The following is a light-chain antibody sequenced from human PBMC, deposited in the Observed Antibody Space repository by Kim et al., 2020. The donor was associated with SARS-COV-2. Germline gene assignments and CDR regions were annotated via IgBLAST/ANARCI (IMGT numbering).Light chain of an antibody. CDR2: GGV. CDR3: QQYGSSSRWT. J-gene: IGKJ1*01. Sequence: PGESATPPCRGSHSVVGTYSAWDHQQPGQAPRRLIYGGVSRATGIPDRISGSGSGTDFTLTISRLEPEDFAVYYCQQYGSSSRWTFGQGTKVEIK. V-gene: IGKV3-20*01. CDR1: HSVVGTY.